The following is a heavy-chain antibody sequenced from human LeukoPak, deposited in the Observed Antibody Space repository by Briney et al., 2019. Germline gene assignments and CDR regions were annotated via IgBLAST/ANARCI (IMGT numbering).Heavy chain of an antibody. CDR3: ARGPPTIIVVATGFDP. CDR2: NDYSEST. V-gene: IGHV4-39*07. Sequence: SETLSLTCTVSGGSISSSSYNWGWHPQPQGKQLEWIRRNDYSESTYYNPSLKSRVTISVDTSKNQFSLKLSSVTAADTAVYYCARGPPTIIVVATGFDPCGEGTLVTVSS. CDR1: GGSISSSSYN. D-gene: IGHD3-22*01. J-gene: IGHJ5*02.